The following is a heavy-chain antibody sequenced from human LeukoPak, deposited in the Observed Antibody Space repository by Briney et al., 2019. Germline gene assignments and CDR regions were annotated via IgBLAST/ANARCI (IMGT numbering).Heavy chain of an antibody. CDR3: ATTVGYCSGGSCYGWFDP. J-gene: IGHJ5*02. V-gene: IGHV4-34*01. CDR2: INHSGST. CDR1: GGSFSGYY. D-gene: IGHD2-15*01. Sequence: SETLSLTCAVYGGSFSGYYWSWIRQPPGKGLEWIGEINHSGSTNYNLSLKSRVTISVDTSKNQFSLKLSSVTAADTAVYYCATTVGYCSGGSCYGWFDPWGQGTLVTVSS.